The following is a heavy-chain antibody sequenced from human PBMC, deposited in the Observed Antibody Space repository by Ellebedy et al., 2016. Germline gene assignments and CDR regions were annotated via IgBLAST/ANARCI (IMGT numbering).Heavy chain of an antibody. J-gene: IGHJ6*01. V-gene: IGHV3-48*04. CDR3: ARAPYGRITMVRGGKMDV. CDR2: ISSSSSTI. CDR1: GTTFSSYS. Sequence: GESLKISXAAPGTTFSSYSMTWVRKAPRKGLEWVSYISSSSSTIYYADSVKGRFTISRDNAKNSLYLQMNSLRAEDTAVYYCARAPYGRITMVRGGKMDVWGRGSTVTVSS. D-gene: IGHD3-10*01.